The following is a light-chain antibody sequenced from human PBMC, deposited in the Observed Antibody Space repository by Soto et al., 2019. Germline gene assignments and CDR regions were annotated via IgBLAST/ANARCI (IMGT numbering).Light chain of an antibody. J-gene: IGLJ2*01. CDR2: EGS. V-gene: IGLV2-23*01. CDR1: SSDVGSYNL. Sequence: QSALTQPASVSGSPXXXXTISCTGTSSDVGSYNLVSWYQQHPGKAPKLMIYEGSKRPSGVSNRFSGSKSGNTASLTISGLQAEDEADYYCCSYAGSSTLYVVFGGGTKLTVL. CDR3: CSYAGSSTLYVV.